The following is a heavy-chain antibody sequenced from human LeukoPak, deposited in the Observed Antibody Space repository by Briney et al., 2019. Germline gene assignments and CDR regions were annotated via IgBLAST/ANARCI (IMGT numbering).Heavy chain of an antibody. Sequence: SVKVSCKASGGTFISYAISWVRQAPGQGLEWMGRIIPIFGTANYAQKFQGRVTITTDESTSTAYMELSSLRSEDTAVYYCARNSPIAAAGTGPKYFQHWGQGTLVTVSS. CDR1: GGTFISYA. V-gene: IGHV1-69*05. J-gene: IGHJ1*01. D-gene: IGHD6-13*01. CDR2: IIPIFGTA. CDR3: ARNSPIAAAGTGPKYFQH.